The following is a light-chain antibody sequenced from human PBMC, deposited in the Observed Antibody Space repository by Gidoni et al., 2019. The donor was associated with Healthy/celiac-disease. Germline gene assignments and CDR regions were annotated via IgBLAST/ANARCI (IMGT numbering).Light chain of an antibody. J-gene: IGLJ2*01. CDR3: SSYTSSSTLVV. CDR1: SSDVGCYNY. CDR2: EVS. V-gene: IGLV2-14*01. Sequence: QSALTPPASVSGSPGPSITISCTGTSSDVGCYNYVSWYQQHPGKAPKLMIYEVSNRPSGVSNRFSGSKSGNTASLTISGLQAEDEADYYCSSYTSSSTLVVFGGGTKLTVL.